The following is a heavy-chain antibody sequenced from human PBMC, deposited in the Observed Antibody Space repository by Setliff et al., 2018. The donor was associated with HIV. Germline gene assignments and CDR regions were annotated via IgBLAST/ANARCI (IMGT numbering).Heavy chain of an antibody. Sequence: SVKVSCKASGYTFNNYYMHWVRQAPGQGLEWMGGIIPIVDKTNYAQKFQGRVAITADKSTITAYMELSSLRSEDTAVYFCARRVSYATSGYSLGYWGQGTLVTVSS. CDR2: IIPIVDKT. CDR3: ARRVSYATSGYSLGY. V-gene: IGHV1-69*10. CDR1: GYTFNNYY. J-gene: IGHJ4*02. D-gene: IGHD5-12*01.